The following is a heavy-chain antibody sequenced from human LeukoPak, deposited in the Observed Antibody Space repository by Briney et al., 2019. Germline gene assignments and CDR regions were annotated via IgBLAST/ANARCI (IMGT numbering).Heavy chain of an antibody. CDR2: IYYSGST. V-gene: IGHV4-61*08. Sequence: SETLSLTCTVSGGSISSGGYYWSWIRQHPGKGLEWIGYIYYSGSTYYNPSLKSRVTISVDTSKNQFSLKLSSVTAADTAVYYCAEITMVRGVKNWGQGTLVTVSS. CDR1: GGSISSGGYY. D-gene: IGHD3-10*01. J-gene: IGHJ4*02. CDR3: AEITMVRGVKN.